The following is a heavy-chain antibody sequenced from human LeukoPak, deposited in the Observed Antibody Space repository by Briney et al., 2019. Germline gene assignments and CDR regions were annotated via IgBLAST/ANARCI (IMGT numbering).Heavy chain of an antibody. CDR3: ARMGHDILVPSGMDV. Sequence: GGSLRLSCVGSGFTISNYWMHWVRQAPGTGLVWVSRIHPDGSITTYADSVKGRFTISRDNAKNTLYLQMNSLRAEDTAVYYCARMGHDILVPSGMDVWGQGTTVTVSS. D-gene: IGHD1-1*01. CDR1: GFTISNYW. J-gene: IGHJ6*02. V-gene: IGHV3-74*03. CDR2: IHPDGSIT.